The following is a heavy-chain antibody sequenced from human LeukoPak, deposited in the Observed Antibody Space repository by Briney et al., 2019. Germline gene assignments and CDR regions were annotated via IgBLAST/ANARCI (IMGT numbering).Heavy chain of an antibody. J-gene: IGHJ4*02. V-gene: IGHV3-23*01. D-gene: IGHD2-2*01. CDR2: ISGSGSNT. Sequence: GGSLTLSCTASGFTFSGFAMSWVRQAPGKGLEWVSDISGSGSNTDYADSVKGRFTIARDNSKNTLYLQMNNLRAEDMALYSCASHCTSASCYAYWGQGTLVAVSS. CDR3: ASHCTSASCYAY. CDR1: GFTFSGFA.